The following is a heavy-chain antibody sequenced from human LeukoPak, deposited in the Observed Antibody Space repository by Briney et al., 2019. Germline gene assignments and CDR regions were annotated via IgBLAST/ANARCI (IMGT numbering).Heavy chain of an antibody. CDR2: ISSSGSTI. CDR3: ARDPIAAAGSFDY. D-gene: IGHD6-13*01. V-gene: IGHV3-48*04. Sequence: GGSLRLSCAASGFTFSSYSMNWVRQAPGKGLEWVSYISSSGSTIYYADSVKGRFTISRDNAKNSLYLQMNSLRAEDTAVYYCARDPIAAAGSFDYWGQGTLVTVSS. J-gene: IGHJ4*02. CDR1: GFTFSSYS.